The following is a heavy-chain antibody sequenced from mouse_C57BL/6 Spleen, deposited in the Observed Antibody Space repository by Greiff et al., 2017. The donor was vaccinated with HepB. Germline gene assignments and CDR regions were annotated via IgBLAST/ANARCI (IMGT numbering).Heavy chain of an antibody. V-gene: IGHV6-3*01. CDR1: GFTLSNYW. J-gene: IGHJ4*01. Sequence: DVKLQESGGGLVQPGGSMTLSCVASGFTLSNYWMNWVRQSPEKGLEWVAQIRLKSDNYETHYAESVKGRYTISRDDSKSSVYLQMNNLRAEDTGIYYCTGGGAMDYWGQGTSVTVSS. CDR2: IRLKSDNYET. CDR3: TGGGAMDY.